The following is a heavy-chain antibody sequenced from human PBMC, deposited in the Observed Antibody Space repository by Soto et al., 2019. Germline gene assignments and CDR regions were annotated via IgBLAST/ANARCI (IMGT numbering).Heavy chain of an antibody. CDR3: ARDNLAFQGAFDL. Sequence: GGSLRLSCAASGFVFSDFQFNWVRQAPGGGLEWLSSITGTSASTEYAESIEGRFTISRDNPNKLLFLHMDNLRPEDTAVYYCARDNLAFQGAFDLWGQGTLVTVSS. CDR1: GFVFSDFQ. V-gene: IGHV3-21*01. CDR2: ITGTSAST. J-gene: IGHJ4*02. D-gene: IGHD3-16*01.